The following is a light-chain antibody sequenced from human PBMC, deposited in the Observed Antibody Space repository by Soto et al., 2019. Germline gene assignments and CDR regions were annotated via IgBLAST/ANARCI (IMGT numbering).Light chain of an antibody. CDR3: CSYAGSSTYV. J-gene: IGLJ1*01. Sequence: QSVLAQPRSVSGSPGQSVTISCTGTSSDVGVYNYVSWYQQYPGKAPKIMIYDVSKRPSGVPDRFSGSKSDNTAYLTISGLQAEDEADYYCCSYAGSSTYVFGTGTKLTV. CDR2: DVS. V-gene: IGLV2-11*01. CDR1: SSDVGVYNY.